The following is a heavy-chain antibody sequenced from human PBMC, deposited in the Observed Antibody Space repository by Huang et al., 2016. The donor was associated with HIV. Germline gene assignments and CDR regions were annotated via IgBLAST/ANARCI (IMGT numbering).Heavy chain of an antibody. J-gene: IGHJ4*02. CDR1: GFTFSGYG. Sequence: QVHLVESGGGVVQPGRSLRFSCAASGFTFSGYGMHWVRQAPGKGLEWWAVITFDGKNKYYADSVRGRFTVSRDNSQNTVSLQMNTLRAEDTAVYYCAKDNDLYYFDYWGQGTLVTVSS. CDR2: ITFDGKNK. V-gene: IGHV3-30*18. CDR3: AKDNDLYYFDY. D-gene: IGHD1-1*01.